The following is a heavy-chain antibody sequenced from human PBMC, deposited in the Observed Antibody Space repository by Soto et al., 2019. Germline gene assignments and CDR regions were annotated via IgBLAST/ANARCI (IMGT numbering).Heavy chain of an antibody. D-gene: IGHD6-19*01. CDR3: AKGMTVAASTRYFDF. V-gene: IGHV3-74*03. CDR2: IKSDGSST. CDR1: GFSFSSFW. Sequence: GGSLRLSCAASGFSFSSFWMHWVRQAPGKGLVWVSRIKSDGSSTTYADSVKGRFTISRDDAKNTHYLQMNSLRAEDTATYYCAKGMTVAASTRYFDFWGQGTVVTGS. J-gene: IGHJ4*02.